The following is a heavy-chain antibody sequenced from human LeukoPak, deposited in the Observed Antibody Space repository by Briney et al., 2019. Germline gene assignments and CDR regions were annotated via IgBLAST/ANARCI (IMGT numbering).Heavy chain of an antibody. Sequence: SETLSLTCTVSGGSISSYYWSWIRQPPGKGLEWIGYIYYSGSTNYNPSLKSRVTISVDTSKNQFSLKLSSVTAADTAVYYCAGQESVGATIDYWGQGTLVTVSS. CDR1: GGSISSYY. J-gene: IGHJ4*02. CDR2: IYYSGST. D-gene: IGHD1-26*01. V-gene: IGHV4-59*01. CDR3: AGQESVGATIDY.